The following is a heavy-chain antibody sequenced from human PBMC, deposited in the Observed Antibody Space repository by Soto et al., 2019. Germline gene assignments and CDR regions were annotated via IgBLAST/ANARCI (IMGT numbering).Heavy chain of an antibody. CDR1: GGTFSSYA. J-gene: IGHJ5*02. Sequence: QVQLVQSGAEVKKPGSSVKVSCKASGGTFSSYAISWVRQAPGQGLEWMGGIIPIFGTANYAQKFQGRDTITADESTSTAYMELSSLRSEDTAVYYCARGGIVVVPAAIGLRWFDPWGQGTLVTVSS. D-gene: IGHD2-2*02. CDR2: IIPIFGTA. CDR3: ARGGIVVVPAAIGLRWFDP. V-gene: IGHV1-69*01.